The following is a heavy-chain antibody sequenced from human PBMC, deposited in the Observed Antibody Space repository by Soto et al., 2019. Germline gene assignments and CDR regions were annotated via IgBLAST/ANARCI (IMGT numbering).Heavy chain of an antibody. D-gene: IGHD2-2*02. V-gene: IGHV3-23*01. CDR3: AKKFDCSSTSCYSISLYYYGMDV. Sequence: HPGGSLRLSCAASGFTFISYAMSWGRQAPGKGLEWVSAISGSGGSTYYADSVKGRFTISRDNSKNTLYLQMNSLRAEDTAVYYCAKKFDCSSTSCYSISLYYYGMDVWGQGTTVTVSS. CDR1: GFTFISYA. J-gene: IGHJ6*02. CDR2: ISGSGGST.